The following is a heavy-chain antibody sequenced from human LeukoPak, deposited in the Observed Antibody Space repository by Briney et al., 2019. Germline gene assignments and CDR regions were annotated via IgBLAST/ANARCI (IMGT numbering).Heavy chain of an antibody. V-gene: IGHV3-23*01. CDR1: GFTFSSYG. J-gene: IGHJ4*02. CDR3: AKEGGYGELSSYFDY. Sequence: GESLRLSCAASGFTFSSYGMSWVRQAPGKGLEWVSAISGSGGSTYYADSVKGRFTISRDNSKNTLYLQMNSLRAEDTAVYYCAKEGGYGELSSYFDYWGQGTLVTVSS. CDR2: ISGSGGST. D-gene: IGHD3-16*02.